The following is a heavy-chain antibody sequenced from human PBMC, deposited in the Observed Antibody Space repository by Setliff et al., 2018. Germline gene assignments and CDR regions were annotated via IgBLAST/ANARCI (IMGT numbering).Heavy chain of an antibody. Sequence: GGSLRLSCSVSGFTFGDYAMTWVRQAPGKGLEWVGFIRSKAYGGTTEYAAPVKGRFTISRDDSESIAYLQMNSLKTEDTAVYYCIRLSSSAYYYMDTWGKGTTVTV. CDR2: IRSKAYGGTT. CDR3: IRLSSSAYYYMDT. J-gene: IGHJ6*03. V-gene: IGHV3-49*04. D-gene: IGHD6-19*01. CDR1: GFTFGDYA.